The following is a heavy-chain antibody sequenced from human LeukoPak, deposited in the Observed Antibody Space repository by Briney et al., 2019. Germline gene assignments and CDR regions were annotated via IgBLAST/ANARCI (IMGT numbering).Heavy chain of an antibody. J-gene: IGHJ4*02. Sequence: SGGSLRLSCAASGFTFSSYSMNWVRHAAGKGVEWVSSISSSSSYIYYAGSVKGRFTISRDNAKNSLYLQMNGLRAEDTAVYYCARDPGRCTSSSCYPDYWGQGTLVTVSS. CDR1: GFTFSSYS. CDR2: ISSSSSYI. D-gene: IGHD2-2*01. V-gene: IGHV3-21*01. CDR3: ARDPGRCTSSSCYPDY.